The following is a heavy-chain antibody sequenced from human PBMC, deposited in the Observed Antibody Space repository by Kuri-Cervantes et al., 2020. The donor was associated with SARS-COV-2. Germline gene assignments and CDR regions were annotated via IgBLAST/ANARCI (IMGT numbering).Heavy chain of an antibody. CDR1: GYTFTSYY. Sequence: ASVKVSCKASGYTFTSYYMHWVRQAPGQGLEWMGGFDPEDGETIYAQKFQGRVTMTEDTSTDTAYMELSSLRSEDTAVYYCATSRIVGAPDWFDPWGQGTLVTVSS. CDR2: FDPEDGET. V-gene: IGHV1-24*01. J-gene: IGHJ5*02. D-gene: IGHD1-26*01. CDR3: ATSRIVGAPDWFDP.